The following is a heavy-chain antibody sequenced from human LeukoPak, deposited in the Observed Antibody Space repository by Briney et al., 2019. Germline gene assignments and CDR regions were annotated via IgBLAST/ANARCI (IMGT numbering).Heavy chain of an antibody. CDR1: GFTFSSYA. CDR2: ISYDGSNK. Sequence: SGGSLRLSCAASGFTFSSYAMHWVRQAPGKGLEWVAVISYDGSNKCYADSVKGRFTISRDNSKNTLYLQMNSLRAEDTAVYYCARDPALANTPHFDYWGQGTLVTVSS. V-gene: IGHV3-30-3*01. CDR3: ARDPALANTPHFDY. J-gene: IGHJ4*02.